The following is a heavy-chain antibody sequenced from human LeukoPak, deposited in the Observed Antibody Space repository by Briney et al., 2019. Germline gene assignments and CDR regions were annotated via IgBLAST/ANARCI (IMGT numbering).Heavy chain of an antibody. CDR1: GFTFSSYG. Sequence: QSGGSLRLSCAASGFTFSSYGMHWVRQAPGKGLEWVAFIRYDGSNKYYADSVKGRFTISRDNSKNTLYLQMNSLRAEDTAVYYCARLNQILRRFDYWGQGTLVTVSS. CDR2: IRYDGSNK. J-gene: IGHJ4*02. V-gene: IGHV3-30*02. CDR3: ARLNQILRRFDY. D-gene: IGHD1-14*01.